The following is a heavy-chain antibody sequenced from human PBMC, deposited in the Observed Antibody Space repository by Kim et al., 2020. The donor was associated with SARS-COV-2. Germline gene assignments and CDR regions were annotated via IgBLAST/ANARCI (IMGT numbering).Heavy chain of an antibody. D-gene: IGHD6-13*01. J-gene: IGHJ4*02. Sequence: NYAQKFQGRVTMTRDTSISTAYMELSRLRSDDTAVYYCAREGGSSSWYFVWGQGTLVTVSS. CDR3: AREGGSSSWYFV. V-gene: IGHV1-2*02.